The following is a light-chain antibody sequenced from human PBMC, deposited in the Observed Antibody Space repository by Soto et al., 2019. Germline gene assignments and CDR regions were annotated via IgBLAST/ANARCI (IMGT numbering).Light chain of an antibody. Sequence: DIQLTQSPSTLSGSVGDRVTITCRASQTSRSWLAWYQQKPGQAPKLLIYKASTRKSGIPSRFSGSGSGTEFTLTISSLQPDDFAAYYCQHYNSYSEAFGQGTKVDI. CDR3: QHYNSYSEA. CDR2: KAS. J-gene: IGKJ1*01. V-gene: IGKV1-5*03. CDR1: QTSRSW.